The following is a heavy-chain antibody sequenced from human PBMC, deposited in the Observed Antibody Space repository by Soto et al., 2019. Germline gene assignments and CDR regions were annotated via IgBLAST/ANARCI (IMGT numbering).Heavy chain of an antibody. D-gene: IGHD3-10*01. CDR1: GFTFSSYA. V-gene: IGHV3-23*01. CDR2: ISGSGGST. Sequence: VQLLESGGGLVQPGGSLRLSCAASGFTFSSYAMSWVRQAPGKGLEWVSAISGSGGSTYYADSVKGRFTISRDNSKNTLYLQMNSLRAEDTAVYYCANGGGYYYYGMDVWGQGTTVTVSS. J-gene: IGHJ6*02. CDR3: ANGGGYYYYGMDV.